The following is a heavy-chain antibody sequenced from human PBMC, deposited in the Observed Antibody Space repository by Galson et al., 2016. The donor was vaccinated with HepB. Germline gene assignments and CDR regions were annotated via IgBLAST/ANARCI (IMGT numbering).Heavy chain of an antibody. J-gene: IGHJ6*02. CDR2: IKPDGSEK. V-gene: IGHV3-7*01. Sequence: SLRLSCAASGFTFSTYWMIWVRQAPGKGLEWLANIKPDGSEKYYVDSVKGRFTISRDNAKNSLYLQMNSLRAEDTAVYYCARDARFYGMDVWGQGTTVTVSS. CDR3: ARDARFYGMDV. CDR1: GFTFSTYW.